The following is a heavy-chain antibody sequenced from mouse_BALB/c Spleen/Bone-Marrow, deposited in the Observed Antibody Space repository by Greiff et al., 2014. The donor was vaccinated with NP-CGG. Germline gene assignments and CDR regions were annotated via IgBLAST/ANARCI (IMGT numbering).Heavy chain of an antibody. CDR2: INPSNGGT. J-gene: IGHJ4*01. Sequence: LVESGAELVKPGASVKLSCKASGYTFTSYYMYWVKQRPGQGLEWIGGINPSNGGTNFNEKFKSKATLTVDKSSSTAYMQLSSLTSEDSAVYYCTRTHYYGSRYCYAMDYWGQGTSVTVSS. CDR3: TRTHYYGSRYCYAMDY. CDR1: GYTFTSYY. D-gene: IGHD1-1*01. V-gene: IGHV1S81*02.